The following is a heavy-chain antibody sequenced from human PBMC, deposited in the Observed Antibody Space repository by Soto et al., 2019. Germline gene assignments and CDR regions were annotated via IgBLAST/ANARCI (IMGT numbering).Heavy chain of an antibody. V-gene: IGHV3-23*01. CDR3: AKRSRSSTFDY. D-gene: IGHD6-6*01. J-gene: IGHJ4*02. CDR2: ISGSDDST. Sequence: GGSLRLSCAASGFTFSSYAMSWVRQAPGKGLEWVSVISGSDDSTYYADSVKGRFTISRDNSKNTLYLQMNSLRAEDTAVYYCAKRSRSSTFDYWGQGTLVTVSS. CDR1: GFTFSSYA.